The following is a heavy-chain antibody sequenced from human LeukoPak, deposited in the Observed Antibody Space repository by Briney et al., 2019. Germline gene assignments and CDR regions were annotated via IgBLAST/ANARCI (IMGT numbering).Heavy chain of an antibody. D-gene: IGHD3-10*02. CDR1: GFTFSSYA. CDR3: AELGITMIGGV. J-gene: IGHJ6*04. V-gene: IGHV3-23*01. Sequence: GGSLRLSCAASGFTFSSYAMSWVRQAPGKGLEWVSAISGSSGATYYADSVKGRFTISRDNSKNTLYLQMNSLRAEDTAVYYCAELGITMIGGVWGKGTTVTISS. CDR2: ISGSSGAT.